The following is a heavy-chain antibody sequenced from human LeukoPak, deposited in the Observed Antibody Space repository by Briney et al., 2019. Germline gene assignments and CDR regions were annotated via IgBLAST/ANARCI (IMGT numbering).Heavy chain of an antibody. V-gene: IGHV3-53*04. Sequence: PGESLRLSCAASAFTISDNYISCVRQAPGKGLEWVAVVYSGGSTYYADSVKGRFTISRHNFKKSLNLQMNSLSRLRSGVNYFSRHLPVRELKYYYGMDVWGQGTTVTVSS. CDR3: SRHLPVRELKYYYGMDV. J-gene: IGHJ6*02. CDR1: AFTISDNY. D-gene: IGHD3-10*01. CDR2: VYSGGST.